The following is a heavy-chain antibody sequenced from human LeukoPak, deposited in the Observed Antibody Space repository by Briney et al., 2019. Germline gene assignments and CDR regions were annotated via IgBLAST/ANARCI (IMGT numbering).Heavy chain of an antibody. CDR2: IRYDGSNK. J-gene: IGHJ5*02. V-gene: IGHV3-30*02. CDR1: GFTFSSYG. D-gene: IGHD4-17*01. Sequence: SGGSLRLSCAASGFTFSSYGMHWVRQAPGKGLEWVAFIRYDGSNKYYADSVKGRFTISRDNSKNTLYLQMNSLRAEDTAVYYCAKEPLGDYGVGRFDPWGQGTLVTVSS. CDR3: AKEPLGDYGVGRFDP.